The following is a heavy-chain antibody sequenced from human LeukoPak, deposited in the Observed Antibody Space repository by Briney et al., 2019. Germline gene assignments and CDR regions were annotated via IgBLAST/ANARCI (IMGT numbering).Heavy chain of an antibody. D-gene: IGHD6-13*01. Sequence: SVKVSCKASGGTFSSYAISWVRQAPGQGLEWMGGIIPIFGTANYAQKFQGRVTITADESTSTAYMELSGLRSEDTAVYYCARRRSSSWYGYFDYWGQGTLVTVSS. V-gene: IGHV1-69*13. J-gene: IGHJ4*02. CDR3: ARRRSSSWYGYFDY. CDR2: IIPIFGTA. CDR1: GGTFSSYA.